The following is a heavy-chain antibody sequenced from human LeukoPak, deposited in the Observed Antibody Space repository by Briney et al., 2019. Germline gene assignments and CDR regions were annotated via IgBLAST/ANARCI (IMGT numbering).Heavy chain of an antibody. D-gene: IGHD3-16*02. CDR1: GGSISSSSYY. CDR3: VRGVWGSYRYGY. J-gene: IGHJ4*02. V-gene: IGHV4-39*01. CDR2: IYYSGST. Sequence: PSETLSLTCTVSGGSISSSSYYWGWIRQPPGKGLEWIGSIYYSGSTYYNPSLKSRVTISVDTSKNQFSLKLNSVTAADTAVYYCVRGVWGSYRYGYWGQGTLVTVSS.